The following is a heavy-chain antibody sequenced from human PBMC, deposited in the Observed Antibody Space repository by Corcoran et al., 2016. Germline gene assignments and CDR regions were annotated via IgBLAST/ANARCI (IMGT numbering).Heavy chain of an antibody. CDR1: GFTFSNAW. CDR2: IKSKTDGGTT. D-gene: IGHD2-15*01. J-gene: IGHJ6*02. V-gene: IGHV3-15*07. CDR3: TTEDIVVVVAATGYYGMDV. Sequence: EVQLVESGGGLVKPGGSLRLSCAASGFTFSNAWMNWVRQAPGKGLEWVGRIKSKTDGGTTDYAAPVKGRFTISRDDSKNTLYLQMNSLKCDDTAVYYWTTEDIVVVVAATGYYGMDVWGQGTTVTVSS.